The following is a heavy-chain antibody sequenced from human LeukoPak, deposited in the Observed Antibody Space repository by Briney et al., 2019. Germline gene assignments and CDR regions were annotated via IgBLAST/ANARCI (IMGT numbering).Heavy chain of an antibody. Sequence: ASVKVSCKASGHTFTGYYMHWVRQAPGQGLEWMGWINPNSGGTNYAQKFQGRVTMTRDTSISTAYMELSRLRSDDTAVYYCARDAYDFWSGYYFPNYYYYGMDVWGQGTTVTVSS. CDR3: ARDAYDFWSGYYFPNYYYYGMDV. CDR1: GHTFTGYY. J-gene: IGHJ6*02. CDR2: INPNSGGT. V-gene: IGHV1-2*02. D-gene: IGHD3-3*01.